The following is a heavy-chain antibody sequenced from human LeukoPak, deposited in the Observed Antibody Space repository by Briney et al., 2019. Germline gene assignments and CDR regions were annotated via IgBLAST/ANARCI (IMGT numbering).Heavy chain of an antibody. CDR3: ARGMSVSAHMDV. J-gene: IGHJ6*03. V-gene: IGHV1-8*02. CDR2: MNPNSGKT. D-gene: IGHD1-14*01. CDR1: GGTFSSYA. Sequence: ASVKVSCKASGGTFSSYAISWVRQATGQGLEWMGWMNPNSGKTGYAQNFQGRVTMTRDTSVSTAYMELSSLRSEDTAVYYCARGMSVSAHMDVWGKGTTVTISS.